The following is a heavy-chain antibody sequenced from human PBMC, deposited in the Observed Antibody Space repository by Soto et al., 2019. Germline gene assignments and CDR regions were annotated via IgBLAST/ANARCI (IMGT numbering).Heavy chain of an antibody. V-gene: IGHV3-74*01. J-gene: IGHJ4*02. CDR2: ISPDGSST. D-gene: IGHD3-16*01. Sequence: PGGSLRLSCEASEFTFRNYWMHWVRQVPWKGLVWVSRISPDGSSTSYADSVRGRFTISRDNAKNTLYLQMNSLRVEDTAVYYCARGPAVSAFYVGDYWGQGTLVTVSS. CDR3: ARGPAVSAFYVGDY. CDR1: EFTFRNYW.